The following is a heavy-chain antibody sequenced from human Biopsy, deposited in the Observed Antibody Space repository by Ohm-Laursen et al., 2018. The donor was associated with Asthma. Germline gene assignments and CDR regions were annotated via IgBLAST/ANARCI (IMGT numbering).Heavy chain of an antibody. V-gene: IGHV1-24*01. J-gene: IGHJ4*02. CDR1: GYSLTDLS. CDR3: ASDFPKDYVRYNFQF. D-gene: IGHD4-17*01. CDR2: HDHEEGGT. Sequence: GDSVKASCKISGYSLTDLSMHWVRQAPGQGLEWMGGHDHEEGGTVNAWRFQGRVTMTEDTSTDTAYMELSNLSSDDTAVYYCASDFPKDYVRYNFQFWGQGTLVTVSS.